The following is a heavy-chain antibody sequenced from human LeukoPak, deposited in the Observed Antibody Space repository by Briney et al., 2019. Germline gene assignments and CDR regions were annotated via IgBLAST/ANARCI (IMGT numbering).Heavy chain of an antibody. CDR1: GFTFSSYA. Sequence: GGSLRLSCAVSGFTFSSYAMSWGRQAPGKGLEWVSGISGSGGYTYYADSVKGRFTFSRDNPKNTLYLEMSSLRAEDTAVYYCARMVRGLYIDYWGQGTLVTVSS. CDR3: ARMVRGLYIDY. CDR2: ISGSGGYT. V-gene: IGHV3-23*01. D-gene: IGHD3-10*01. J-gene: IGHJ4*02.